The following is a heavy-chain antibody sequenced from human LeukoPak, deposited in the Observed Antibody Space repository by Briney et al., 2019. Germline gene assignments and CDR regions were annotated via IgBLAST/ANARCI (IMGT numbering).Heavy chain of an antibody. D-gene: IGHD2/OR15-2a*01. Sequence: GGSLRLSCAASGFTFNNAWMSWVRQAPGKGLEWISRIKSKTYGGTTEYAAPVKGRFTISRDDSESTLFLQMDSLTTEDTAVYYCTRGHFAWGQGTLVTVSS. CDR2: IKSKTYGGTT. CDR1: GFTFNNAW. V-gene: IGHV3-15*01. J-gene: IGHJ5*02. CDR3: TRGHFA.